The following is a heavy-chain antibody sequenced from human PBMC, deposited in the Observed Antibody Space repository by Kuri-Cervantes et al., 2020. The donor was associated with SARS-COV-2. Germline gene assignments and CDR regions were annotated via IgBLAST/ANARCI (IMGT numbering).Heavy chain of an antibody. J-gene: IGHJ6*02. V-gene: IGHV3-23*01. Sequence: GGSLRLSCAASGFTFSSYAMSWVRQAPGKGLEWVSAISGRGGSTYYADSVKGRFTISRDNSKNTLYLQMNSLRAEDTAVYYCAKEGRVPAARYYYYGMDVWGQGTTVTVSS. CDR3: AKEGRVPAARYYYYGMDV. CDR1: GFTFSSYA. D-gene: IGHD2-2*01. CDR2: ISGRGGST.